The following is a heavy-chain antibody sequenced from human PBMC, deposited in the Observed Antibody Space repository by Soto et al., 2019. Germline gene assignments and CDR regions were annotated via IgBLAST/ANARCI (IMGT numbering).Heavy chain of an antibody. V-gene: IGHV3-23*01. J-gene: IGHJ4*02. Sequence: EVQLLESGGGLVQPGGSLRLSCAASGFTFSSYAMSWVRQAPGRGLEWVSAISGSGGSTYYADSVKGRFTISRDNSKNTLYLQMNSLRAEDTAVYYCAKDYELLWFGEKVYWGQGTLVTVSS. CDR3: AKDYELLWFGEKVY. D-gene: IGHD3-10*01. CDR1: GFTFSSYA. CDR2: ISGSGGST.